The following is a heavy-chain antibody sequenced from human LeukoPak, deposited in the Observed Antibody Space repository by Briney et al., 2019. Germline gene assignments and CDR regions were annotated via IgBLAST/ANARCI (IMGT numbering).Heavy chain of an antibody. CDR2: ISYDGSNK. D-gene: IGHD3-10*01. CDR3: ASLPGPMGGFDY. J-gene: IGHJ4*02. Sequence: GGSLRLSCAASGFTFSSYAMHWVRQAPGKGLEWVAVISYDGSNKYYADSVKGRFTISRDNSKNTLYLQMNSLRAEDTAVYYCASLPGPMGGFDYWGQGTLVTVSS. V-gene: IGHV3-30*04. CDR1: GFTFSSYA.